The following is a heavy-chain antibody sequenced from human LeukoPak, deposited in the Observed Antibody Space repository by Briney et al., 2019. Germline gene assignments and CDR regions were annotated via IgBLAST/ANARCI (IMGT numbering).Heavy chain of an antibody. V-gene: IGHV1-18*01. CDR3: ARDFFQFSVRFDS. CDR2: ISAKNGKT. J-gene: IGHJ5*01. CDR1: GYTFTGYG. D-gene: IGHD2-8*01. Sequence: ASVRVSCKALGYTFTGYGFTWVGQAPGQGLEWMGWISAKNGKTNYAQKFQGRVTLTTDTSTITAYMELRSLRSDDTAVYYCARDFFQFSVRFDSWGQGTLVTVSS.